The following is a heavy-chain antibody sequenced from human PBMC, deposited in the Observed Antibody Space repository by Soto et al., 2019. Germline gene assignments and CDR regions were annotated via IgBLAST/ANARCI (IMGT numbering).Heavy chain of an antibody. CDR3: VHSRCGGDCLQSYSSHYYYGLDV. Sequence: SGPTLVNPTQTLTLTCTFSGFSLNTGGLGVGWIRQPPGKALEWLALIYWDNDKRYRLTITKDTSKNQEVLTMTNMDPMDAATYYCVHSRCGGDCLQSYSSHYYYGLDVWGQGTTVTVSS. CDR2: IYWDNDK. D-gene: IGHD2-21*02. V-gene: IGHV2-5*02. J-gene: IGHJ6*02. CDR1: GFSLNTGGLG.